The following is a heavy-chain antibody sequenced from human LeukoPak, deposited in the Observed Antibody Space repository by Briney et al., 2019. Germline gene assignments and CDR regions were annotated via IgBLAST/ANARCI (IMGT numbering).Heavy chain of an antibody. Sequence: ASVKVSCKASGYTFTGYYMHWVRQAPGQGLEWMGWINPNSGGTNYAQKFQGRVTMTRDTSISTAYVELSRLRSDDTAVYYCARDSYYYDSSGYYYVLDYWGQGTLVTVSS. D-gene: IGHD3-22*01. CDR3: ARDSYYYDSSGYYYVLDY. V-gene: IGHV1-2*02. J-gene: IGHJ4*02. CDR2: INPNSGGT. CDR1: GYTFTGYY.